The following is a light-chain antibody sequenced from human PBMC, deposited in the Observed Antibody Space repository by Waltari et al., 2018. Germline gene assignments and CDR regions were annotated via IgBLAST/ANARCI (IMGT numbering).Light chain of an antibody. Sequence: EIVVTQSPATLSVSPGERATPSCRASQSVGSNLAWYQQKPGQAPRLLTYGASTRATGIPARFSGSGSGTEFTLTISSLQSEDFAVYYCQRYSNWPPEYTFGQGTKLEIK. V-gene: IGKV3-15*01. CDR1: QSVGSN. J-gene: IGKJ2*01. CDR2: GAS. CDR3: QRYSNWPPEYT.